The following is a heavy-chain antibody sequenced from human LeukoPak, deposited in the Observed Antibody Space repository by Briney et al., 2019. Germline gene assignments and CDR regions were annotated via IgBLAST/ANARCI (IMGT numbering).Heavy chain of an antibody. D-gene: IGHD6-19*01. CDR3: AKAHSSGWYDWDWSDFPGYEYYFDY. J-gene: IGHJ4*02. CDR1: GFTFDDYA. CDR2: ISGDGGST. Sequence: GGSMRLSCAASGFTFDDYATHWVRQAPGKGLEWVSLISGDGGSTYYADSVKRRFTFSRYNSKNSLYMQMNILRTEDTALYYCAKAHSSGWYDWDWSDFPGYEYYFDYWGQGTLVIVSS. V-gene: IGHV3-43*02.